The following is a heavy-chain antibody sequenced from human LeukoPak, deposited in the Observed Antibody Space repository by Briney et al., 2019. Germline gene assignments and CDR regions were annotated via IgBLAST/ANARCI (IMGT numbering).Heavy chain of an antibody. Sequence: SVKVSCKASGGTFSSYAISWVRQAPGQGLEWMGGIIPIFGTANYAQKFQGRVTMTTDTSTSTAYMELRSLRSDDTAVYYCARDLTHRRNYDNTGYQIVPAFWGQGTLVTVSS. CDR1: GGTFSSYA. J-gene: IGHJ4*02. CDR2: IIPIFGTA. D-gene: IGHD3-22*01. CDR3: ARDLTHRRNYDNTGYQIVPAF. V-gene: IGHV1-69*05.